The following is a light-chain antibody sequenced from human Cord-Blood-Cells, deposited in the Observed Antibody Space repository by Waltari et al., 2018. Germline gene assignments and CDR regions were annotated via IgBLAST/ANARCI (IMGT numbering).Light chain of an antibody. CDR3: QSADSSGTYV. Sequence: VSVSPGQTARITCSGDALPKQYAYWYQQKPGQAPVLVIYKDSERPSGIPERFSGSSSGTTVTLTISGVQVEDEADYYCQSADSSGTYVFGTGTKVTVL. CDR1: ALPKQY. J-gene: IGLJ1*01. V-gene: IGLV3-25*03. CDR2: KDS.